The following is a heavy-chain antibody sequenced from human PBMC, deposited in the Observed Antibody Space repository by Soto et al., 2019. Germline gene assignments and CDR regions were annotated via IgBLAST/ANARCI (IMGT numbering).Heavy chain of an antibody. V-gene: IGHV3-33*01. CDR3: ARGRYDFWSGYSSMVYYYYYYMDV. D-gene: IGHD3-3*01. CDR2: IWYDGSNK. CDR1: GFTFSSYG. Sequence: GGSLRLSCAASGFTFSSYGMHWVRQAPGKGLEWVAVIWYDGSNKYYADSVKGRFTISRDNSKNTLYLQMNSLRAEDTAVYYCARGRYDFWSGYSSMVYYYYYYMDVWGKGTTVTVSS. J-gene: IGHJ6*03.